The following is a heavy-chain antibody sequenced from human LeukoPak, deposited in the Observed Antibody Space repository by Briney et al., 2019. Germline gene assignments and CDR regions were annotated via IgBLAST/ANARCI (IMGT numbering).Heavy chain of an antibody. CDR3: AGDLPR. Sequence: GGSLRLSCAASGFTFSSYEMSWVRQAPGKGLGWVSYISSSGGTVKYADSVEGRFTISRDNAKNSLYLQMNSLRAEDTAVYYCAGDLPRWGQGTLVTVSS. CDR1: GFTFSSYE. V-gene: IGHV3-48*03. CDR2: ISSSGGTV. J-gene: IGHJ4*02.